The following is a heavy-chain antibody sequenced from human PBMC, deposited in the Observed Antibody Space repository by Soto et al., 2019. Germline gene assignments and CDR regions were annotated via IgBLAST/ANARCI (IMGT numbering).Heavy chain of an antibody. V-gene: IGHV1-24*01. CDR1: GNTLSGLP. J-gene: IGHJ4*02. CDR2: LDYEEGER. D-gene: IGHD4-17*01. CDR3: AAGVTTFDY. Sequence: GASVKVSCKVSGNTLSGLPMHWVRQAPGKGFEWMGSLDYEEGERNFAHRLQGRVTVTEDTSTDTAYMDLSSLKSEDTAVYYCAAGVTTFDYWGQGTLVTVSS.